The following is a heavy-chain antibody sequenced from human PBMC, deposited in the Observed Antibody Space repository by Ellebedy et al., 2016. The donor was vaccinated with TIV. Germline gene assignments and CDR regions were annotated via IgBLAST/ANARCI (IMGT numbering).Heavy chain of an antibody. CDR1: GGSFSGYY. CDR3: ARSGLLWDSSGDYYYGMDV. J-gene: IGHJ6*02. D-gene: IGHD3-22*01. Sequence: SETLSLXXAVCGGSFSGYYWGWIRQPPGKGLEWIGSIYYSGSTYYNPSLKSRVTISVDTSKNQFSLKLSSVTAADTAVYYCARSGLLWDSSGDYYYGMDVWGQGTTVTVSS. CDR2: IYYSGST. V-gene: IGHV4-39*07.